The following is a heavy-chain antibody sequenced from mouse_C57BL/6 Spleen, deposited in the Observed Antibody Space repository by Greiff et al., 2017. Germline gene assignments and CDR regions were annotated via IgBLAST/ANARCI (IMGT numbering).Heavy chain of an antibody. CDR2: IEPEDGET. CDR1: GFNIKDYY. Sequence: VQLQQSGAELVKPGASVKLSCTASGFNIKDYYMHWVKQRTEHGLEWIGRIEPEDGETKYAPKFPGKATIPADTSSNTAYLQLSSLTSEDTAVYYCARGDYDEGYAMDYWGQGTSVTVSS. CDR3: ARGDYDEGYAMDY. V-gene: IGHV14-2*01. D-gene: IGHD2-4*01. J-gene: IGHJ4*01.